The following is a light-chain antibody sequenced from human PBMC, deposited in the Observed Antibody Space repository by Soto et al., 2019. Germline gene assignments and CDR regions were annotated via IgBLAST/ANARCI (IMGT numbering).Light chain of an antibody. CDR3: QQRSNWPPVT. J-gene: IGKJ4*01. Sequence: EIVLTQSPATLSLSPGERATLSCRASQSVSSYLACYQQNPGQVPRLLIYVASNRATGIPARFSGSGSGTDFTLTISSLEPEDFAIYYCQQRSNWPPVTFGGGTKVEIK. CDR2: VAS. CDR1: QSVSSY. V-gene: IGKV3-11*01.